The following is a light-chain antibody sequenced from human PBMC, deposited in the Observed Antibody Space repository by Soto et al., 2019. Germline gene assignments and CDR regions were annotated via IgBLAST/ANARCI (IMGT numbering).Light chain of an antibody. CDR1: QRFSSY. CDR3: QQRSDWLGT. Sequence: EIVLTQSPATLSLSPGERATLSCRASQRFSSYLAWYQQKPGQAPRLLISEASNRATGIPARFSGSGSGTDFALPISSLGPEDFGVYFCQQRSDWLGTVGQGTKLEIK. V-gene: IGKV3-11*01. J-gene: IGKJ2*01. CDR2: EAS.